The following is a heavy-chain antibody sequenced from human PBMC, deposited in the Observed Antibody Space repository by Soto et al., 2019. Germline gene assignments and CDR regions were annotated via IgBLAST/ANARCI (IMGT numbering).Heavy chain of an antibody. J-gene: IGHJ5*02. D-gene: IGHD2-2*01. CDR1: GYTFSNYG. Sequence: ASVKVSCKTSGYTFSNYGITWVRQAPGQPLEWLGWISLYSDGKNYAQKFQGRVSMTTDTSTTTAYMELRSLRSDDTAVYYCARVVPGAEAWFGPWGQGTLVTVSS. V-gene: IGHV1-18*01. CDR3: ARVVPGAEAWFGP. CDR2: ISLYSDGK.